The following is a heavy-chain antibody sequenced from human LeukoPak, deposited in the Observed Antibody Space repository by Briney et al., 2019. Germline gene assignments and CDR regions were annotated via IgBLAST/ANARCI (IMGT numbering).Heavy chain of an antibody. CDR3: ARTASAAGHNWFDP. D-gene: IGHD6-19*01. Sequence: SQTLSLTCAISGDTVSSNSAAWNWIRQSPSRGLEWLGRTYYRSKWSNDYAVSVKSRITISPDTSKNQISLQLDSVTPEDTAVYFCARTASAAGHNWFDPWGQGTLVTVSS. V-gene: IGHV6-1*01. CDR1: GDTVSSNSAA. J-gene: IGHJ5*02. CDR2: TYYRSKWSN.